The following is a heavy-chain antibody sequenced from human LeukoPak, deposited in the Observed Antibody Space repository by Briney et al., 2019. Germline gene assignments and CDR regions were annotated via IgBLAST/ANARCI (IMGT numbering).Heavy chain of an antibody. CDR3: ARSRDSSGYYYLI. J-gene: IGHJ4*02. CDR1: GYTFSNYW. D-gene: IGHD3-22*01. CDR2: TYPDDSDT. Sequence: GESLKISCEASGYTFSNYWIGWVRQMPGKGLEWLGITYPDDSDTKYSPSFQGQVPISADKSINTAYLQWSSLKASDTAMYYCARSRDSSGYYYLIWGQGTLVTVSS. V-gene: IGHV5-51*01.